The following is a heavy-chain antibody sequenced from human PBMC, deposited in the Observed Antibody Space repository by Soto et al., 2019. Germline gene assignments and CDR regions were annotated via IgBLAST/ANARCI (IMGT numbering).Heavy chain of an antibody. CDR1: GFTVSSYG. CDR3: ATGAGGFDY. V-gene: IGHV3-30*03. J-gene: IGHJ4*02. CDR2: ISYDGSNK. D-gene: IGHD1-26*01. Sequence: QVQLGESGGGVVQPGRSLRLSCAASGFTVSSYGMHWVRQAPGKGLEWVAVISYDGSNKYYADSVKGRFTISRDNSKNTLYLQMNSLRAEDTAVYYCATGAGGFDYWGQGTLVTVSS.